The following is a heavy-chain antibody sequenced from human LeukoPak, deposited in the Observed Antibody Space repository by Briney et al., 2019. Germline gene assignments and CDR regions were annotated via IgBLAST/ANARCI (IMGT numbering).Heavy chain of an antibody. D-gene: IGHD3-22*01. CDR1: GGTFSSYA. CDR2: VIPIYYTT. V-gene: IGHV1-69*06. CDR3: ARVDEEYYDSSGYSFAFDI. J-gene: IGHJ3*02. Sequence: SVKVSCKASGGTFSSYAISWVRQAPGQGLEWLGGVIPIYYTTKYAQKFQGRVTITADKSTSTAYMELSSLRSEDTAVYYCARVDEEYYDSSGYSFAFDIWGQGTMVTVSS.